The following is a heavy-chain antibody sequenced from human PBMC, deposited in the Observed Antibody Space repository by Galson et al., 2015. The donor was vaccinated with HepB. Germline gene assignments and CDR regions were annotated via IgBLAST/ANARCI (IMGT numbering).Heavy chain of an antibody. CDR1: GFTFSSYA. Sequence: SLRLSCAASGFTFSSYAMHWVRQAPGKGLEWVAVISYDGSNKYYADSVKGRFTISRDNSKNTLYLQMNSLRAEDTAVYYCARDQDYYDSSGYSDAFDIWGQGTMVTVSS. J-gene: IGHJ3*02. V-gene: IGHV3-30*04. CDR2: ISYDGSNK. CDR3: ARDQDYYDSSGYSDAFDI. D-gene: IGHD3-22*01.